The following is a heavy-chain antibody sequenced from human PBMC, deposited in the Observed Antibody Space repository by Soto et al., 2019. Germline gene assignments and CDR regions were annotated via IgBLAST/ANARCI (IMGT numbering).Heavy chain of an antibody. V-gene: IGHV1-69*13. CDR3: ANNGYSSSWYSAYYYGMDV. J-gene: IGHJ6*02. CDR2: IILIFGTA. D-gene: IGHD6-13*01. CDR1: GGTFSSYA. Sequence: SVKVSCKASGGTFSSYAISWVRQAPGQGLEWMGGIILIFGTANYAQNFQGRVTITADESTSTAYMELSSLRSEDTAVYYCANNGYSSSWYSAYYYGMDVWGQGATVTVSS.